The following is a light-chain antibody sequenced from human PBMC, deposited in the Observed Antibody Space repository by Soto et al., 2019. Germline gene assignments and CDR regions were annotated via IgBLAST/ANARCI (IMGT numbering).Light chain of an antibody. Sequence: EIELTQSPATLSLSPGERATISFRASQSVSSYLAWYQQKPGQAPRLLIYDASNRATGIPARFSGSGSGTDFTLTISSLEPEDFAVYYCQQRSNWITFGQGTRLEIK. J-gene: IGKJ5*01. V-gene: IGKV3-11*01. CDR1: QSVSSY. CDR2: DAS. CDR3: QQRSNWIT.